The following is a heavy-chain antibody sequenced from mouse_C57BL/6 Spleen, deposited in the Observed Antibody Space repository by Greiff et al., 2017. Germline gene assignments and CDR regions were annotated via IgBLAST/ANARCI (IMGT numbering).Heavy chain of an antibody. CDR2: INYDGSST. Sequence: EVKLVESEGGLVQPGSSMKLSCTASGFTFSDYYMAWVRQVPEKGLEWVANINYDGSSTYYLDSLKSRFIISRDNAKNILYLQMSSLKSEDTATYYCARVYYGNWGYYFDYWGQGTTLTVSS. CDR1: GFTFSDYY. V-gene: IGHV5-16*01. CDR3: ARVYYGNWGYYFDY. J-gene: IGHJ2*01. D-gene: IGHD2-1*01.